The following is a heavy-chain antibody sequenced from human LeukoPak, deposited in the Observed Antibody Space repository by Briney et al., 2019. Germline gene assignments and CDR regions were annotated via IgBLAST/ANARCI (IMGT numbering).Heavy chain of an antibody. D-gene: IGHD2-15*01. V-gene: IGHV3-23*01. Sequence: GGSLRLSCAASGFTFSIYGLSWVRQAPGKGLEWVSTISGSGNSRYCGDSVKGRFTISRDNPKNTLYLQMNSLRAEDTAVYYCAKDVDQYYFDYWGQGTLVTVSS. CDR3: AKDVDQYYFDY. CDR2: ISGSGNSR. J-gene: IGHJ4*02. CDR1: GFTFSIYG.